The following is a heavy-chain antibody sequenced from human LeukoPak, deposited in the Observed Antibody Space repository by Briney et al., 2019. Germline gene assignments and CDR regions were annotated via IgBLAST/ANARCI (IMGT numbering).Heavy chain of an antibody. J-gene: IGHJ4*02. CDR3: ARDGSSWYPGDY. CDR1: GFTFSSYS. V-gene: IGHV3-21*01. CDR2: ISSSSSYI. Sequence: KTGGSLRLSCAASGFTFSSYSMNWVRQAPGKGLEWVSSISSSSSYIYYADSVKGRFTISRDNAKNSLYLQMNSLRAEDTAVYYCARDGSSWYPGDYWGQGTLVTVSS. D-gene: IGHD6-13*01.